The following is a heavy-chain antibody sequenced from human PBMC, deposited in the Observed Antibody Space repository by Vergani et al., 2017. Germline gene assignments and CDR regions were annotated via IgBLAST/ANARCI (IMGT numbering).Heavy chain of an antibody. J-gene: IGHJ4*02. CDR3: ARVDGDGYNLSGIFDY. D-gene: IGHD5-24*01. V-gene: IGHV3-9*01. CDR2: ISWNSGST. CDR1: GFTFDDYA. Sequence: EVQLVESGGGLVQPGRSLRLSCAASGFTFDDYAMHWVRQAPGKGLEWVSGISWNSGSTGYADSVKGRFTISRDNAKNSLYLQMNSLRAEDTALYYCARVDGDGYNLSGIFDYWGQGTLVTVSS.